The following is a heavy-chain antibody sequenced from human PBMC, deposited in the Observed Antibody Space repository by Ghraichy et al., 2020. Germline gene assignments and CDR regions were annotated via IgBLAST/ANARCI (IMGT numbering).Heavy chain of an antibody. D-gene: IGHD3-3*01. CDR1: GASVNSSDFY. Sequence: SETLSLTCTVSGASVNSSDFYWGWIRLPPGKGLEWMGYISHSGSTFYNPSLKSRVTISIATSTNQFSLNLTSATAADTAVFYCARHPVGVLRSFEWLTHNSHYYYMDVWGKGTTVTVSS. J-gene: IGHJ6*03. CDR2: ISHSGST. V-gene: IGHV4-39*01. CDR3: ARHPVGVLRSFEWLTHNSHYYYMDV.